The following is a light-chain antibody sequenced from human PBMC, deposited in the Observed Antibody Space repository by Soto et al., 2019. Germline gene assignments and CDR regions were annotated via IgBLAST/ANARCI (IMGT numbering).Light chain of an antibody. J-gene: IGKJ4*01. Sequence: DVVMTQSPLSLPVTLGQPASISCRSSQSLVYSDGNTYLNWFHQRPGQSPRRLIYKVSNRDSGVPARFSGSGSGTDFTLKISRVEAEDVGVYFCMQGTYWPRLTFGGGTKVEIK. CDR3: MQGTYWPRLT. CDR2: KVS. V-gene: IGKV2-30*01. CDR1: QSLVYSDGNTY.